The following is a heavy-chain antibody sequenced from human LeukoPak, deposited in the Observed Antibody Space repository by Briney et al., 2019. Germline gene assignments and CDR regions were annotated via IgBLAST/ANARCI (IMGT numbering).Heavy chain of an antibody. Sequence: GGALRLSCAASGFTFSSYWMSGVGQAPGKGVEGVADINQDGREKYYVHSVKGRFTISRDNAKNSLYLQMNSLRADDTAVYYCARVSSSTSCFDYWGQGTLVTVSS. V-gene: IGHV3-7*03. CDR2: INQDGREK. CDR1: GFTFSSYW. CDR3: ARVSSSTSCFDY. J-gene: IGHJ4*02. D-gene: IGHD2-2*01.